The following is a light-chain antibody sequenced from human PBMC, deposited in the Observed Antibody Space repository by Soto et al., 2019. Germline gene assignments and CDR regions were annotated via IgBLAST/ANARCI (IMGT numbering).Light chain of an antibody. V-gene: IGKV3-15*01. CDR1: QSVSSN. CDR2: GVS. J-gene: IGKJ5*01. Sequence: VMTQSASSLSVSPGERATVSCMASQSVSSNLAWYQQKPGQAPRLLIYGVSTRDTGVPARFSGSGSGTEFTLTISSLQSEDFAVYYCQQYNNWPFITFGQGTRLEI. CDR3: QQYNNWPFIT.